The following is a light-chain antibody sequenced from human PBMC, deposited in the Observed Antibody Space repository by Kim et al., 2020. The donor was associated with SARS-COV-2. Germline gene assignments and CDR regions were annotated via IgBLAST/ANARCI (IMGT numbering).Light chain of an antibody. CDR1: QNIDVF. CDR3: QQRSDRPPFT. V-gene: IGKV3-11*01. Sequence: PGERATLPCRASQNIDVFLALYQHKPGQAPRLVIYDSSNRATGIPARFSGSGSGTDFTLTISSLEPEDSAVYYCQQRSDRPPFTFGPGTKVDIK. CDR2: DSS. J-gene: IGKJ3*01.